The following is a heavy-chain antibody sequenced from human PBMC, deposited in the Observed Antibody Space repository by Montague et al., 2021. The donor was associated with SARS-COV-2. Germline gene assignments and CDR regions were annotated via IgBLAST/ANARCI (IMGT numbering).Heavy chain of an antibody. CDR1: GGSISSSSYY. J-gene: IGHJ4*02. Sequence: SETLSLTCTVSGGSISSSSYYCGWLRQPPVKWLGWISRIYDSGCTYSHPSLKSLVTISVDTYKNQFSLKLSSVTAADTAVYYCARHGKTRIAMIVVVIGYFDYWGQGTLVTVSS. D-gene: IGHD3-22*01. CDR2: IYDSGCT. V-gene: IGHV4-39*01. CDR3: ARHGKTRIAMIVVVIGYFDY.